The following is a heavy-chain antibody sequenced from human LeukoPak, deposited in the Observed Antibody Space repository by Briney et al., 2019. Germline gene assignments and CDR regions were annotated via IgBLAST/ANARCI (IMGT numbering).Heavy chain of an antibody. CDR1: GITFTSYA. V-gene: IGHV3-30*01. D-gene: IGHD5-24*01. CDR3: ARVNGWLQLGFDH. Sequence: QPGGSLRLSCAASGITFTSYAMHWLRQAPGKGLEWVAVISYDEYYRYYAASVKGRFTISRDNSQNTLYLHMNSLRPEDTAVYYCARVNGWLQLGFDHWGQGTLVTVSS. J-gene: IGHJ4*02. CDR2: ISYDEYYR.